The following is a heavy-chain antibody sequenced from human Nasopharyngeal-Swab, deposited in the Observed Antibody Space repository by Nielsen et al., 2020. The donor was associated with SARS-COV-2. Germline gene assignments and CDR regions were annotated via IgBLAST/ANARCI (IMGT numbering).Heavy chain of an antibody. CDR3: ARDGLDYDFWSAYFMDV. CDR2: ISSSSTYI. J-gene: IGHJ6*02. V-gene: IGHV3-21*01. D-gene: IGHD3-3*01. CDR1: GFSFSTYN. Sequence: GGSLRLSCAASGFSFSTYNMNWVRQAPGKGLEWVSSISSSSTYIYYADSVKGRFTISRDNAKNSLYLQMNSLRAGDTAVYYCARDGLDYDFWSAYFMDVWGQGTTVTVSS.